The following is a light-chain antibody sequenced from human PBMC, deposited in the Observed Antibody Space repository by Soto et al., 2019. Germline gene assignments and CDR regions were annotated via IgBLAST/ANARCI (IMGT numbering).Light chain of an antibody. V-gene: IGKV1-5*01. CDR1: QSIDNW. CDR2: DAS. Sequence: DIQMTQSPSTLSASVGDRVTITCRASQSIDNWLAWYQQKPGKAPKLLIYDASSLESGVPSRFSGSGSATEFTLTISSLQPDDFATYYCQQYNNYWTFGQGTKVDIK. J-gene: IGKJ1*01. CDR3: QQYNNYWT.